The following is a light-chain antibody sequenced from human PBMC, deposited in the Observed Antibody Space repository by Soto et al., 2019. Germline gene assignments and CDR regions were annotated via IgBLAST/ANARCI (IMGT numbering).Light chain of an antibody. V-gene: IGKV1-5*03. J-gene: IGKJ5*01. CDR2: KAS. Sequence: IHMTHSPSTLSASVLYRVTITFLASQSISIWLAWYQQKPGKAPKLLIYKASSLESGVPSRFSGSGSGTEFTLTISSLQPDDFATYYCQQYNSYLYTFGQGTRLEIK. CDR1: QSISIW. CDR3: QQYNSYLYT.